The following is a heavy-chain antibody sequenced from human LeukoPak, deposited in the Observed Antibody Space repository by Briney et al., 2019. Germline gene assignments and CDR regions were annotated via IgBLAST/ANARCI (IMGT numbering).Heavy chain of an antibody. Sequence: QPGGSLRLSCAASGFTFSSYWMHWVRQAPGKGLVWVSRINSDGSSTSYADSVKGRFTISRDNAKNTLYLQMNSLRAEDTAVYYCARDIPITGSQKEAGGLDYWGQGILVTVSS. J-gene: IGHJ4*02. D-gene: IGHD1-20*01. CDR2: INSDGSST. V-gene: IGHV3-74*01. CDR1: GFTFSSYW. CDR3: ARDIPITGSQKEAGGLDY.